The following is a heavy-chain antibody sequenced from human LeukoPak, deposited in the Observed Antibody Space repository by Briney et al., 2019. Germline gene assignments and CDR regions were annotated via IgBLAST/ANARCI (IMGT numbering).Heavy chain of an antibody. D-gene: IGHD5-18*01. CDR3: ARGRQYRYSDY. CDR2: TYYRSKWYN. Sequence: SQTLSLTCAISGDSVSSNSAAWSWIRQSPPRGLEWLGRTYYRSKWYNDYAVSVKSRISINPDTSKNQFSLQLNSVTPEDTAVYYCARGRQYRYSDYWGQGTLVTVSS. CDR1: GDSVSSNSAA. V-gene: IGHV6-1*01. J-gene: IGHJ4*02.